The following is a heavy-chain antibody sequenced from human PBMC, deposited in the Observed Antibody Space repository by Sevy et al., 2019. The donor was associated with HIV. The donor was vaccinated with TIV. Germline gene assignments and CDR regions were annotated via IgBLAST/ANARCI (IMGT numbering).Heavy chain of an antibody. D-gene: IGHD1-26*01. CDR1: GFTFSSYA. V-gene: IGHV3-23*01. J-gene: IGHJ4*02. CDR3: AKGHTGTYAY. Sequence: GGSLRLSCAASGFTFSSYAMNWVRQAPGKGLEWVSTISASAGNTYYADSVKGRFTISRDNSRDTLYRQVNSLRADDTAVYYCAKGHTGTYAYWGQGTLVTVSS. CDR2: ISASAGNT.